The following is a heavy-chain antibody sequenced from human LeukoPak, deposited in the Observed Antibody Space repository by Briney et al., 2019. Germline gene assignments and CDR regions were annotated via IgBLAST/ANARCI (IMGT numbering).Heavy chain of an antibody. V-gene: IGHV4-59*01. Sequence: PSETLSLTCTVSGGSISSYYWSWIRQPPGKGLEWIGYIYYSGSTNHNPSLKSRVTISVDTSKNQFSLKLSSVTAADTAVYYCARIGDYEGHYWGQGTLVTVSS. CDR3: ARIGDYEGHY. D-gene: IGHD4-17*01. CDR2: IYYSGST. J-gene: IGHJ4*02. CDR1: GGSISSYY.